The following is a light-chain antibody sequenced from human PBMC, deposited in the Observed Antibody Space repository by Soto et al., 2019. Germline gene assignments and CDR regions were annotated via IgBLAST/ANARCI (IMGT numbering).Light chain of an antibody. CDR3: QQYNSYSTT. J-gene: IGKJ1*01. Sequence: VIWMTQSPFLLSASTGDRVSISCRMSQGISSYLAWYQQKPGKAPKLLIYSASTLVRGVPSRFSGSGSGTEFTLTISSLQPDDFATYYCQQYNSYSTTFGQGTKVDI. CDR2: SAS. V-gene: IGKV1D-8*03. CDR1: QGISSY.